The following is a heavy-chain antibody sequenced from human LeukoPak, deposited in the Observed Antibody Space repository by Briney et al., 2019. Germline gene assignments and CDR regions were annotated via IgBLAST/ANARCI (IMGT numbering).Heavy chain of an antibody. CDR3: ARMYCSSTSCYSLPTRWFDP. V-gene: IGHV3-23*01. CDR1: GFTFSNYA. CDR2: ISGSGGST. Sequence: PGGSLRLSCAASGFTFSNYAMGCVRQAPGKGLEWVSAISGSGGSTYYADSVKGRFTISRDNSKNTLYLQMNSLRAEDTAVYYCARMYCSSTSCYSLPTRWFDPWGQGTLVTVSP. J-gene: IGHJ5*02. D-gene: IGHD2-2*01.